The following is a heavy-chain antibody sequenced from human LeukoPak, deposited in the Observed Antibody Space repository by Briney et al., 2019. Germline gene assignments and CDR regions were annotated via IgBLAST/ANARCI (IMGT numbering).Heavy chain of an antibody. V-gene: IGHV1-2*02. CDR1: GYTFTGHY. J-gene: IGHJ4*02. Sequence: GASVKVSCKASGYTFTGHYMHWVRQAPGQGPEWMGWINPNSGGTNYAQKFQGRVTMTRDTSISTAYMELSRLRSDDTAVYYCARDYGGDMGFFDYWGQGTLVTVSS. CDR2: INPNSGGT. D-gene: IGHD4-23*01. CDR3: ARDYGGDMGFFDY.